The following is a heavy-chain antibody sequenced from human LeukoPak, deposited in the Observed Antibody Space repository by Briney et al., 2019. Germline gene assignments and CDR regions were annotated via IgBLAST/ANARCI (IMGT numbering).Heavy chain of an antibody. CDR1: GFTFSSYE. D-gene: IGHD3-22*01. CDR2: ISSSGSTI. V-gene: IGHV3-48*03. Sequence: GGSLRLSCAASGFTFSSYEMNWVRQAPGKGLEWVSYISSSGSTIYYADSVKGRFTISRDNAKNSLYLQMNSLRAEDTAVYYCARDRTWRYDSSGYYFDYWGQGTLVTVSS. CDR3: ARDRTWRYDSSGYYFDY. J-gene: IGHJ4*02.